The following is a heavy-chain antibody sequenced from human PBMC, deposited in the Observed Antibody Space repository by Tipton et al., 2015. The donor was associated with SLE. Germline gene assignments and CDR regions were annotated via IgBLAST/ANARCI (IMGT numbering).Heavy chain of an antibody. CDR3: ARDGGVDYGDYNAFDI. CDR1: GGPISSYY. Sequence: TLSLTCTVSGGPISSYYWSWIRQPAGKGLEWIGRIYTSGSTNYNPSLKSRGTISVDTSKNQFSLKLSSVTAADTAVHYCARDGGVDYGDYNAFDIWGQGTMVTVSS. CDR2: IYTSGST. V-gene: IGHV4-4*07. D-gene: IGHD4-17*01. J-gene: IGHJ3*02.